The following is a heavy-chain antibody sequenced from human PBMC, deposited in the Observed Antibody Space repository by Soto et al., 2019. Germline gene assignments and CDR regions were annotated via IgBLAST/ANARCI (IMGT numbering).Heavy chain of an antibody. CDR2: ISSSSSTI. D-gene: IGHD3-22*01. J-gene: IGHJ5*02. CDR1: GFTFSSYS. CDR3: ARDPTFDYYDSSGPNWFDP. V-gene: IGHV3-48*01. Sequence: EVQLVESGGGLVQPGGSLRLSCAASGFTFSSYSMNWVRQAPGKGLEWVSYISSSSSTIYYADSVKGRFTISRDNAKNSLYLQMNSLRAEDTAVYYCARDPTFDYYDSSGPNWFDPWGQGTLVTVSS.